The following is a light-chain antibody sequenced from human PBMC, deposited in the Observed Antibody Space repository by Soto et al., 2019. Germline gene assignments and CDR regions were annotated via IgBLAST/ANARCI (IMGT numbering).Light chain of an antibody. J-gene: IGKJ1*01. CDR1: QTISSW. CDR3: QQYNTFWT. Sequence: DIQMTQSPSTLSASVGDRVTITCRASQTISSWLAWYQQKPGKAPKLLIYDVSSLESGVPSRFSGSGSGTEFTLTISSLPPDDFATSYCQQYNTFWTFGQGTKVDIK. CDR2: DVS. V-gene: IGKV1-5*01.